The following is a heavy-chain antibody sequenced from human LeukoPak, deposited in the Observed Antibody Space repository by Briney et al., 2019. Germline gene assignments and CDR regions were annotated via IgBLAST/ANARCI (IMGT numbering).Heavy chain of an antibody. J-gene: IGHJ4*02. CDR2: ISAYNGNT. V-gene: IGHV1-18*01. D-gene: IGHD6-13*01. CDR1: GYTFTSYG. Sequence: ASVKVSCKASGYTFTSYGITWVRQAPGQGLEWMGWISAYNGNTNYAQKVQGRVTMTTDTSTSTAYMELRSLRSDDTAVYYCARDAAAGPGQPYFDYWGQGTLVTVSS. CDR3: ARDAAAGPGQPYFDY.